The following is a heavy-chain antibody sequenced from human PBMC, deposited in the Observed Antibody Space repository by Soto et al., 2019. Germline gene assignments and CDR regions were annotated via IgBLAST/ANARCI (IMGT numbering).Heavy chain of an antibody. D-gene: IGHD6-19*01. Sequence: ASVKVSCKASGYTFTGYYMHWVRQAPGQGLEWMGWINPNSGGTNYAQKFQGWVTMTRDTSISTAYMELSRLRSDDTAVYYCARGGGIYSNGWYRAKYAFAISGQGTMVIVS. V-gene: IGHV1-2*04. CDR3: ARGGGIYSNGWYRAKYAFAI. J-gene: IGHJ3*02. CDR2: INPNSGGT. CDR1: GYTFTGYY.